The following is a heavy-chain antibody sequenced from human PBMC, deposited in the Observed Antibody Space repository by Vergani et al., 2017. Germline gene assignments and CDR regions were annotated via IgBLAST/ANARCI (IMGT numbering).Heavy chain of an antibody. CDR1: GFTFSSYS. D-gene: IGHD3-10*01. Sequence: EVQLVESGGGLVKPGGSLRLSCAASGFTFSSYSMNWVRQAPGQGLEWVSSISSSSSYIYYADSVQGRFTISRDNAKNSLYLQMNSLRAEDTAVYYCGREVPYGSGSSSFNWFDPWGQGTLVTVSS. CDR2: ISSSSSYI. CDR3: GREVPYGSGSSSFNWFDP. J-gene: IGHJ5*02. V-gene: IGHV3-21*01.